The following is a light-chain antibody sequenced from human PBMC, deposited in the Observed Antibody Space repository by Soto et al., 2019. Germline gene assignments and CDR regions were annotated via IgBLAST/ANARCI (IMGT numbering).Light chain of an antibody. CDR2: AAS. CDR3: QQYNKWPIT. CDR1: QTVNSL. V-gene: IGKV3-15*01. J-gene: IGKJ5*01. Sequence: TQSPSTLSVSPRERATLSCWARQTVNSLLSWYQQKPGRAPRLRIYAASTRATDTPARFSGSGFGTEFALNISRLQSEDFEVYYCQQYNKWPITFGQGTRLEIK.